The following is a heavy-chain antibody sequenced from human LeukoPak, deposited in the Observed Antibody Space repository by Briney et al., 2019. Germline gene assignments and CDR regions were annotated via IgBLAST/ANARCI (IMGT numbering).Heavy chain of an antibody. CDR1: GFTVSSNY. J-gene: IGHJ4*02. Sequence: PGGSLRLSCAASGFTVSSNYMSWVRKAPGKGLQWVSVIYSDGSTYYADSVRGRFTISRDNSKNTLYLQMNSLRAEDTAVYYCARGQEMATILGYFDYWGQGTLVTVSS. CDR2: IYSDGST. CDR3: ARGQEMATILGYFDY. D-gene: IGHD5-24*01. V-gene: IGHV3-53*01.